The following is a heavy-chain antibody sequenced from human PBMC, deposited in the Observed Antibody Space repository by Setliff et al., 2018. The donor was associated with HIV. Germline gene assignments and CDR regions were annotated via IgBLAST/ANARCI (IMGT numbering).Heavy chain of an antibody. CDR1: DDSISRSNSY. J-gene: IGHJ5*02. D-gene: IGHD3-10*01. Sequence: SETLSLTCTVSDDSISRSNSYWAWIRQPPGKGLEWIGNIYHSGSTTFYNPSLKSRVSISIDTSKSQFSLKLRSVTAADTAVYFCAREPDYYGSGSYWWFDPWGQGTLVTVSS. CDR2: IYHSGST. V-gene: IGHV4-39*02. CDR3: AREPDYYGSGSYWWFDP.